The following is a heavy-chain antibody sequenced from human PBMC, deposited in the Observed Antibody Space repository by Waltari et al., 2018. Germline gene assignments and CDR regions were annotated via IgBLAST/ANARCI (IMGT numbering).Heavy chain of an antibody. D-gene: IGHD3-3*01. CDR2: IYYSGST. CDR3: ARDRLLGDFWSGYFDY. V-gene: IGHV4-39*07. CDR1: GGSISSSSYF. Sequence: QLQLQESGPGLVKPSDTLFLTCTVSGGSISSSSYFWGWIRQPPGKGLEWIGSIYYSGSTYYNPSLKSRVTISVDTSKNQFSLKLSSVTAADTAVYYCARDRLLGDFWSGYFDYWGQGTLVTVSS. J-gene: IGHJ4*02.